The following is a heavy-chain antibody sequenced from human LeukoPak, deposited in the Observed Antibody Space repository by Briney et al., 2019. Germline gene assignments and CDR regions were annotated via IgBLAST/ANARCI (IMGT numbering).Heavy chain of an antibody. Sequence: GGSLRLSCAASGFTFSSYAMSWVRQAPGKGLECISGFSGSGGATHYADSVKGRFTISRDNSKNTLYLQMNSLRAEDTAVYYCARSAAGRKNWFDPWGQGTLVTVSS. CDR3: ARSAAGRKNWFDP. CDR1: GFTFSSYA. V-gene: IGHV3-23*01. CDR2: FSGSGGAT. J-gene: IGHJ5*02. D-gene: IGHD6-13*01.